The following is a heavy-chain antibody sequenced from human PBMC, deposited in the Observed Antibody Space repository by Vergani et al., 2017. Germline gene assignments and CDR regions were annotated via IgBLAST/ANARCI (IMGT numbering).Heavy chain of an antibody. CDR1: GFTFSSYG. CDR2: IWYDGSNK. V-gene: IGHV3-33*01. D-gene: IGHD2-15*01. J-gene: IGHJ6*02. Sequence: QVQLVESGGGVVQPGRSLRLSCAASGFTFSSYGMHWVRQAPGKGLEWVGVIWYDGSNKYYADTVKGRFTISRDKSKKTLYLQINSLRAEDTTVYYCAVVAMMGYGMDVWGQGTTVTVSS. CDR3: AVVAMMGYGMDV.